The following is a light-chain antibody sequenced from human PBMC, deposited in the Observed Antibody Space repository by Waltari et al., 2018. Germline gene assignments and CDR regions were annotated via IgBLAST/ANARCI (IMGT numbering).Light chain of an antibody. J-gene: IGLJ2*01. CDR1: VLRRFY. Sequence: SSDLTQDPAVSVALGQTVKITCQGDVLRRFYAMWYQQKPGQAPILVIYGEDRRPSGIPDRFSASSSGNTASLTITRAQAEDEGTYFCQARDSSDRQVFGGGTMLTVL. CDR3: QARDSSDRQV. CDR2: GED. V-gene: IGLV3-19*01.